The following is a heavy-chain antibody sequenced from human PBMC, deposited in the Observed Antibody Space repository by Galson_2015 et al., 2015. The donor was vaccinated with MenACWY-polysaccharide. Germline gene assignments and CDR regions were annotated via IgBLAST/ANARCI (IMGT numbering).Heavy chain of an antibody. J-gene: IGHJ4*02. Sequence: SLRLSCAASGFTFSIYVMTWVRQAPGKGLEWVSAISSGSDTAYYTDSMKGRFTISRDNSKDTVHLQMDSLRAEDTAVYYCVKGGWADNWGQGTLVTVSS. CDR1: GFTFSIYV. D-gene: IGHD1-26*01. CDR2: ISSGSDTA. V-gene: IGHV3-23*01. CDR3: VKGGWADN.